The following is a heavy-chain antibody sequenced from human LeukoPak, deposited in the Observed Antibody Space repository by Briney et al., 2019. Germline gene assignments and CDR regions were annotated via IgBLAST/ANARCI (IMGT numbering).Heavy chain of an antibody. CDR3: ARYYYDSSGYSHGMDV. J-gene: IGHJ6*02. Sequence: SETLSLTCTVSGGPISGYYWSWIRQPPGKGLEWIGYIYFSGSTNYNPSLKSRVTISVDTSKNQFSLKLSSVTAADTAVYYCARYYYDSSGYSHGMDVWGQGTTVTVSS. CDR1: GGPISGYY. CDR2: IYFSGST. D-gene: IGHD3-22*01. V-gene: IGHV4-59*08.